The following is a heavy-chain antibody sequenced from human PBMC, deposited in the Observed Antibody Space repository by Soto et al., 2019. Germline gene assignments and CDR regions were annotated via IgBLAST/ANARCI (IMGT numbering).Heavy chain of an antibody. Sequence: GGSLRLSSAASGCTFSSYAMSWVRQAPGKGLEWVSAISGSGGSTYYADSVKGRFTISRDNSKNTLYLQMNSLRAEDTAVYYCAKILTYYYDSSGHDAFDIWGPGTMVT. V-gene: IGHV3-23*01. D-gene: IGHD3-22*01. CDR1: GCTFSSYA. J-gene: IGHJ3*02. CDR3: AKILTYYYDSSGHDAFDI. CDR2: ISGSGGST.